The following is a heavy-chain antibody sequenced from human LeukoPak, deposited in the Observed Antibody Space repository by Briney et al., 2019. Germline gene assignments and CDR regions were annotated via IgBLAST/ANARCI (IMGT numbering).Heavy chain of an antibody. J-gene: IGHJ4*02. CDR3: AKGLQVRLQYYFDY. D-gene: IGHD5-24*01. V-gene: IGHV3-23*01. CDR2: ISGSGGST. CDR1: ELPFRSNA. Sequence: GGSLRPSCAAPELPFRSNAMSWARKAQGKGLEWAPAISGSGGSTYYADSVKGRFTISRDNSKNTLYLQMNSLRAEDTAVYYCAKGLQVRLQYYFDYWGQGTLVTVSS.